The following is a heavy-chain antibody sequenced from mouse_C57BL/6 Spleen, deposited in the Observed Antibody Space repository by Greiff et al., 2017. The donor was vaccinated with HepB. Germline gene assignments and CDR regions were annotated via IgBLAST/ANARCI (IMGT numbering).Heavy chain of an antibody. CDR3: ARQMYYYGSSYEAMDY. D-gene: IGHD1-1*01. J-gene: IGHJ4*01. V-gene: IGHV5-6*02. Sequence: DVMLVESGGDLVKPGGSLKLSCAASGFTFSSYGMSWVRQTPDKRLEWVATISSGGSYTYYPDSVKGRFTISRDNAKNTLYLQMSSLKSEDTAMYYCARQMYYYGSSYEAMDYWGQGTSVTVSS. CDR1: GFTFSSYG. CDR2: ISSGGSYT.